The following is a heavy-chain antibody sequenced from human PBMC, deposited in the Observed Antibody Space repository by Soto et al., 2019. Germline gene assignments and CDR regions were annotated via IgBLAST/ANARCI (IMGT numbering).Heavy chain of an antibody. D-gene: IGHD3-10*01. CDR3: ARRRGDYFDY. CDR1: GGSISSYY. J-gene: IGHJ4*02. V-gene: IGHV4-59*08. CDR2: IYYSGST. Sequence: SETLSLTCTVSGGSISSYYWSWIRQPPGKGLEWIGYIYYSGSTNYNPSLKSRVTISVDTSKNQFSLKLSLKLSSVTAADTAVYYCARRRGDYFDYWGQGTLVTVYS.